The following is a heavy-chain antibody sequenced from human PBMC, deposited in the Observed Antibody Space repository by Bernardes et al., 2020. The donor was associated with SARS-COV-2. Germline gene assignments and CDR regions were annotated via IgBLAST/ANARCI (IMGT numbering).Heavy chain of an antibody. J-gene: IGHJ4*02. CDR2: IYYSGST. V-gene: IGHV4-39*01. CDR3: ASLSNYIGY. Sequence: SETLSLTCTVSGGSFTSGPYDWGWIRQPPGKGLEWIGSIYYSGSTYYNPSLKSRVTMSVDTSRNQFSLKLSSVTAADTAVYFCASLSNYIGYWGQGTLVTVSS. CDR1: GGSFTSGPYD. D-gene: IGHD4-4*01.